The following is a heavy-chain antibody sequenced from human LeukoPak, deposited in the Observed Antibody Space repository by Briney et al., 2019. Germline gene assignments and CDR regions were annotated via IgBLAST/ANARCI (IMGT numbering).Heavy chain of an antibody. CDR1: GFTFSNYG. Sequence: QPGGSLRLSCVDSGFTFSNYGMHWVRQAPGKGLEWVAVMSSDGTREYYADSVKGRFTISRDNSKNTLYLQMNSLRVEDTAVYYCATGRRYHDDSEFDYWGQGTLVTVSS. D-gene: IGHD3-22*01. J-gene: IGHJ4*02. CDR3: ATGRRYHDDSEFDY. CDR2: MSSDGTRE. V-gene: IGHV3-30*03.